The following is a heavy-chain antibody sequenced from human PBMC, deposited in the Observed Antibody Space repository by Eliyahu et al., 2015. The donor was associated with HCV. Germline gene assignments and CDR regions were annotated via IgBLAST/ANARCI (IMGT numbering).Heavy chain of an antibody. Sequence: LRLSCAASGFTFSSYEMNWVRQAPGKGLEWVSYISSSGSTIYYADSVKGRFTISRDNAKNSLYLQMNSLRSPDTAVYYCARGRELRASIPYYYGMDVWGQGTTVTVSS. V-gene: IGHV3-48*03. CDR2: ISSSGSTI. CDR1: GFTFSSYE. D-gene: IGHD3-10*01. J-gene: IGHJ6*02. CDR3: ARGRELRASIPYYYGMDV.